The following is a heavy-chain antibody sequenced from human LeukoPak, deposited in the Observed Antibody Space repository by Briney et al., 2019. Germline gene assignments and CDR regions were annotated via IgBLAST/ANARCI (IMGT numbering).Heavy chain of an antibody. V-gene: IGHV5-51*01. CDR1: GYSFTSYW. Sequence: GESLKISGQGSGYSFTSYWIGWVRQMPGKGLEWMRIIFPGDSDTRYSPSFQGQVTISADKSISTAYLQWSSLKASDTAMYYCATPIAAAGGGLGYWGQGTLVTVSS. D-gene: IGHD6-13*01. J-gene: IGHJ4*02. CDR3: ATPIAAAGGGLGY. CDR2: IFPGDSDT.